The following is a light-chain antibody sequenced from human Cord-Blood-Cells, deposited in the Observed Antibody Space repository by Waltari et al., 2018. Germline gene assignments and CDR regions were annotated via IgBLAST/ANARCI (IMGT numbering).Light chain of an antibody. CDR1: KLGDKY. CDR2: QDS. V-gene: IGLV3-1*01. J-gene: IGLJ1*01. Sequence: SYELTQPPSVSVSPGQTASITCSGDKLGDKYACWYQQKPGQSPVLVIDQDSKRPSGIPERFSGSNSGNTATLTISGTQAMDEADYYCQAWDSSTSSYVFGTGTKVTVL. CDR3: QAWDSSTSSYV.